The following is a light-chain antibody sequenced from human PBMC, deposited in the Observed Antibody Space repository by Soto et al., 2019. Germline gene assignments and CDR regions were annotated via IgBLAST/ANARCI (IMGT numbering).Light chain of an antibody. Sequence: EIVMTQSPATLSVSPGERATLSCRASQSVGSNLAWYQQKPGQAPRLLIYDTSNRVTGIPARFSGSGSGTDFTLTIGSLEPEDFAVYYCHQRKSWPRTFGQGTKVDI. V-gene: IGKV3-11*01. CDR2: DTS. J-gene: IGKJ1*01. CDR3: HQRKSWPRT. CDR1: QSVGSN.